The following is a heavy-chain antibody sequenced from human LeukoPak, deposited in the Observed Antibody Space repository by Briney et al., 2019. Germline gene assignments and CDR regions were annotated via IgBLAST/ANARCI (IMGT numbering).Heavy chain of an antibody. CDR1: GFTFDDYA. J-gene: IGHJ4*02. CDR3: AADLVRGVPPDY. Sequence: GGSLRLSCAASGFTFDDYAMHWVRQAPGKGLEWVSGISWNSGSVGYADSVKGRFTISRDNAKNSLYLQMNSLRAEDTALYYCAADLVRGVPPDYWGQGTLVTVSS. D-gene: IGHD3-10*01. V-gene: IGHV3-9*01. CDR2: ISWNSGSV.